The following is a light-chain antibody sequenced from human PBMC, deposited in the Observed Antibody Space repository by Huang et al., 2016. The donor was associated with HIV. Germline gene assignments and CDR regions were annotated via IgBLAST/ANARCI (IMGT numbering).Light chain of an antibody. V-gene: IGKV4-1*01. J-gene: IGKJ1*01. CDR2: WAS. Sequence: DIVVTQSQASLALSLGERATINCTSSQSLSDSSHNKNYLNWNQGQPGQPPKLLIYWASTLESGVPDRFLGSCSGTDFTRTISSQQAEDVAVYYCHQYYSIPQTFGQGTKVEV. CDR1: QSLSDSSHNKNY. CDR3: HQYYSIPQT.